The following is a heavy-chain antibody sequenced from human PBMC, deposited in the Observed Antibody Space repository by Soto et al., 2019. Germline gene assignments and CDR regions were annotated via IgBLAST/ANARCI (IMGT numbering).Heavy chain of an antibody. CDR3: AKDIVRYSYGACDY. J-gene: IGHJ4*02. Sequence: LRLSCAASGFTFSSYGMYWVRQAPGKGLEWVAVISYDGSNKYHADSVKGRFTISRDSSKNTLYLQMNSLKAEDTAVYYCAKDIVRYSYGACDYWGQGALVTVSS. V-gene: IGHV3-30*18. CDR2: ISYDGSNK. D-gene: IGHD5-18*01. CDR1: GFTFSSYG.